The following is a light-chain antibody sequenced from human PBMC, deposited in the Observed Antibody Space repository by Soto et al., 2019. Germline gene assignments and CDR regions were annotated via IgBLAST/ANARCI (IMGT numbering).Light chain of an antibody. V-gene: IGKV1-12*01. Sequence: DIRMTQSPSSVSASVGDRVTITCRASQGVSTWLAWYQQKPGKAPNLPIYTASSLQSGVPSRFSGSGSGTDSTLTINGLQPEDFATYYCQQAASFPITFGQGTRLEIK. CDR2: TAS. CDR1: QGVSTW. J-gene: IGKJ5*01. CDR3: QQAASFPIT.